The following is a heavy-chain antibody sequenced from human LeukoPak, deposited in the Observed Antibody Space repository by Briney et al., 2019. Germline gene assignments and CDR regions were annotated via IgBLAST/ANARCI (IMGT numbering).Heavy chain of an antibody. CDR3: AKGVYANFFDY. Sequence: GGSLRLSCAASEFAFSTYNMNWVRQAPGKGLEWVSTISGSGDATYYADSVKGRFTISRDNSKSTLYLQMNSLRAEDTAVYYCAKGVYANFFDYWGQGTLVTVSS. D-gene: IGHD2-2*01. J-gene: IGHJ4*02. CDR2: ISGSGDAT. V-gene: IGHV3-23*01. CDR1: EFAFSTYN.